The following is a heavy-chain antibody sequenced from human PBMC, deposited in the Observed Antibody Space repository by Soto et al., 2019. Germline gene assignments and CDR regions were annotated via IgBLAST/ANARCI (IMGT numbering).Heavy chain of an antibody. CDR1: GFTFSSYW. CDR2: IKQDGSEK. CDR3: ARESSPYDFWSGYLDY. D-gene: IGHD3-3*01. V-gene: IGHV3-7*01. Sequence: GGSLRLSCAASGFTFSSYWMSWVRQAPGKGLEWVANIKQDGSEKYYVDSVKGRFTISRDNAKNSLYLQMNSLRAEDTAVYYCARESSPYDFWSGYLDYWGQGTLVTVS. J-gene: IGHJ4*02.